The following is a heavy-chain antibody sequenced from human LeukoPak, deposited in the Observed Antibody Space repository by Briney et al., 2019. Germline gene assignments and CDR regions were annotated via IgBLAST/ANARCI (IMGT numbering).Heavy chain of an antibody. Sequence: AGGSLRLSCTASGFTFSTYTINWVRQAPGKGLEWVSSISSSSTYIYYADSVKGRFTISRDNSKNTLYLQMNSLRAEDTAVYYCAKDSRYGITGKFRNWFDPWGQGTLVTVSS. CDR2: ISSSSTYI. J-gene: IGHJ5*02. CDR3: AKDSRYGITGKFRNWFDP. D-gene: IGHD1-20*01. V-gene: IGHV3-21*01. CDR1: GFTFSTYT.